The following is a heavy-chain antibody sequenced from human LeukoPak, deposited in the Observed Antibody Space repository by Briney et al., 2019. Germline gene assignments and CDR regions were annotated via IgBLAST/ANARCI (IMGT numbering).Heavy chain of an antibody. CDR3: ARDRTTYSSGWPPDY. D-gene: IGHD6-19*01. CDR1: GFTFSSYS. CDR2: ISSSSSYI. Sequence: GGSLRLSCAASGFTFSSYSMNWVRQAPGKGLEWVPSISSSSSYIYYADSVKGRFTISRDNAKNSLYLQMSSLRAEDTAVYYCARDRTTYSSGWPPDYWGQGTLVTVSS. V-gene: IGHV3-21*01. J-gene: IGHJ4*02.